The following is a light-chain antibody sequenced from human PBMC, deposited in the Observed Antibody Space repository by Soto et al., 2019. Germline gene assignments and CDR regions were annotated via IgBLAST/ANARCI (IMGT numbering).Light chain of an antibody. J-gene: IGLJ1*01. CDR2: DTN. Sequence: QAVVTQEPSLTVSPGGTVTLTCGSSTGAVNSSPYHYWFQQKPGQAPRTLMYDTNNKHSWTPARFSGSLLGGKAALTLSGAQPEDEAEYYCLLSYSGARSYVFGTGTKLTVL. V-gene: IGLV7-46*01. CDR3: LLSYSGARSYV. CDR1: TGAVNSSPY.